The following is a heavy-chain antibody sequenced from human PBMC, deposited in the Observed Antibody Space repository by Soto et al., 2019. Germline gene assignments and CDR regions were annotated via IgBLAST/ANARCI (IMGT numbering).Heavy chain of an antibody. CDR3: ARDRHVDSRPYYAYYGMDV. CDR2: ISYSGNS. J-gene: IGHJ6*02. Sequence: QVQLQESGPGLVKPSQTLSLTCSVSGGSITSGDYYWSWVRQRPGKGLEWIGYISYSGNSYYTPSLQSRLTIAIDTSKNRFSLKLSSVTAAETAVYFCARDRHVDSRPYYAYYGMDVWGQGTTVTVS. V-gene: IGHV4-31*03. CDR1: GGSITSGDYY. D-gene: IGHD2-15*01.